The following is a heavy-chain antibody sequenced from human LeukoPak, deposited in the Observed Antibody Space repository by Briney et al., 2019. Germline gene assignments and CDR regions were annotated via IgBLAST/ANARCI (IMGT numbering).Heavy chain of an antibody. CDR3: AREGGLRLGHRDFDY. Sequence: ASVKVSCKASGYTFTSYDINWVQQATGQGLEWMGWMNPNSGNTGYAQKFQGRVTMTRNTSISTAYMELSSLRSEDTAVYYCAREGGLRLGHRDFDYWGQGTLVTVSS. J-gene: IGHJ4*02. CDR1: GYTFTSYD. CDR2: MNPNSGNT. V-gene: IGHV1-8*01. D-gene: IGHD5-12*01.